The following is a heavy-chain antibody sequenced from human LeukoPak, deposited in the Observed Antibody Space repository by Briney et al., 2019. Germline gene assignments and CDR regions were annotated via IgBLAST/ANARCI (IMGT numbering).Heavy chain of an antibody. CDR2: LYSDGNT. D-gene: IGHD1-14*01. J-gene: IGHJ4*02. V-gene: IGHV3-53*01. Sequence: GGSLRVSCAASGFAVITNDMTWVRQAPGKGLEWVSVLYSDGNTKYADSVQGRFTISRDNSKNTLYLEMNSLSPDDTAVYYCARGVEPLAANTLAYWGQGTLVTVSS. CDR3: ARGVEPLAANTLAY. CDR1: GFAVITND.